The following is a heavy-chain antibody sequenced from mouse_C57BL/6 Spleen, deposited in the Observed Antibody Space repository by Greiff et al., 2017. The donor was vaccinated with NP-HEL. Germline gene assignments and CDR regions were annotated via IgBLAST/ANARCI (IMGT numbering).Heavy chain of an antibody. V-gene: IGHV14-4*01. Sequence: VQLKQSGAELVRPGASVKLSCTASGFNIKDYYMHWVKQRPEQGLEWIGWIDPDNGDTEYASKFQGKATITADTSSNTAYLQLSSLTSEDTAVYYCTPANGFAYWGQGTLVTVSA. CDR1: GFNIKDYY. CDR2: IDPDNGDT. D-gene: IGHD1-2*01. CDR3: TPANGFAY. J-gene: IGHJ3*01.